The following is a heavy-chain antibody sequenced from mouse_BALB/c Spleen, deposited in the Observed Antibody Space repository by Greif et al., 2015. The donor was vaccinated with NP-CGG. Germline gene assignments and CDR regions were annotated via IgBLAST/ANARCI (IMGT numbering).Heavy chain of an antibody. Sequence: VKLVESGPGLVAPSQSLSITCTISGFSLTSYGVHWVRQPPGKGLEWLVVIWSDGSTTYNSALKSRLSISKDNSKSQVFLKMNSLQTDDTSMYYCARHENDGYYAMDYWGQGTSVTVSS. CDR3: ARHENDGYYAMDY. V-gene: IGHV2-6-1*01. CDR1: GFSLTSYG. J-gene: IGHJ4*01. CDR2: IWSDGST. D-gene: IGHD2-12*01.